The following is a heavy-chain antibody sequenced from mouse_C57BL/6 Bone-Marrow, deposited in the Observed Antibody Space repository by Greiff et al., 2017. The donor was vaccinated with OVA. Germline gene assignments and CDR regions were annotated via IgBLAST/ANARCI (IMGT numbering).Heavy chain of an antibody. CDR2: IYPGNSDT. V-gene: IGHV1-5*01. Sequence: EVKLVESGTVLARPGASVKMSCKTSGYTFTSYWMHWVKQRPGQGLEWIGAIYPGNSDTSYNQKFKGKAKLTAVTSASTAYMELSSLTNEDSAVYYCTRLPFLLPKGDFDYWGQGTTLTVSS. CDR3: TRLPFLLPKGDFDY. CDR1: GYTFTSYW. J-gene: IGHJ2*01. D-gene: IGHD2-1*01.